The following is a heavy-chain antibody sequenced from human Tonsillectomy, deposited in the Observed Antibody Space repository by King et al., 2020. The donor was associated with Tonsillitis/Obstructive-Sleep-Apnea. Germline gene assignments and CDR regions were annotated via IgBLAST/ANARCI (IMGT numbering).Heavy chain of an antibody. CDR2: ISSSGSTI. D-gene: IGHD2-15*01. V-gene: IGHV3-48*03. J-gene: IGHJ3*02. CDR3: ARFVVVVVAATQSGFDI. Sequence: VQLVESGGGLVQPGGSLRLSCAASGFTFSSYEMNWVRQAPGKGLEWVSYISSSGSTIYYADSVKGRFTISRDNAKNSLYLQMNSLRAEDTAVYYCARFVVVVVAATQSGFDIWGQGTMVTVSS. CDR1: GFTFSSYE.